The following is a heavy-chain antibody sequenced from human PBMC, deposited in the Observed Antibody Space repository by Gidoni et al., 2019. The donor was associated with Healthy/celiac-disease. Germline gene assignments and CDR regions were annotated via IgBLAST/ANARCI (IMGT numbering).Heavy chain of an antibody. Sequence: QVQLQQWGAGLLMPSETLSLTCAVSGGSFSGYYWSWIRQPPGKGLEWIGEINHSGSTNYNPSLKSRVTISVDTSKNQFSLKLSSVTAADTAVYYCARKLAARRHFDYWGQGTLVTVSS. D-gene: IGHD6-6*01. CDR3: ARKLAARRHFDY. CDR1: GGSFSGYY. V-gene: IGHV4-34*01. J-gene: IGHJ4*02. CDR2: INHSGST.